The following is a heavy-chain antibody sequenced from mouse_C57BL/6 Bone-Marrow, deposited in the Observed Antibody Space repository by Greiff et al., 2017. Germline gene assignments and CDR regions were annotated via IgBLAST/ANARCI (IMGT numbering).Heavy chain of an antibody. CDR1: GYTFTSYW. V-gene: IGHV1-59*01. CDR2: IDPSDSYT. Sequence: QVQLQQSGAELVRPGTSVKLSCKASGYTFTSYWMHWVKQRPGQGLEWIGVIDPSDSYTNYNQKFKGKATLTVDTSSSTAYMQLSSLTSEDAAVYYCARDSKGYWGQGTTLTVSS. D-gene: IGHD2-5*01. J-gene: IGHJ2*01. CDR3: ARDSKGY.